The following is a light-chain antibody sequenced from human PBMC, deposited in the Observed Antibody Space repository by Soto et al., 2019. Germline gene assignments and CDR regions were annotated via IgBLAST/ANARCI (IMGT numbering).Light chain of an antibody. CDR3: QQYGNSPWT. J-gene: IGKJ1*01. V-gene: IGKV3-20*01. CDR1: QSVSNNY. CDR2: GAS. Sequence: EIVLTQSPGTLSLSPGERATLSCRASQSVSNNYLAWYQRKPGQAPRLLIYGASSRATGIPHRFSGSGSGTDFTFTISRLEPEDFAVYYCQQYGNSPWTFGQGTKVAIK.